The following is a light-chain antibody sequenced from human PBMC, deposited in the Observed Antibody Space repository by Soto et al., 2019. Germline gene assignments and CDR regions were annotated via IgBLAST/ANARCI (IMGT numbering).Light chain of an antibody. J-gene: IGKJ1*01. Sequence: IVMTQSPYSLAVSLGERATINCKSSQSVLYSSNNQNYLAWYQQKPGQPPKLLIYWASIRESGVPDRFSGSGSGTDFTLTISSLQAEDVAVYYCQQHYSTPLTFGQGTKVEIK. V-gene: IGKV4-1*01. CDR2: WAS. CDR1: QSVLYSSNNQNY. CDR3: QQHYSTPLT.